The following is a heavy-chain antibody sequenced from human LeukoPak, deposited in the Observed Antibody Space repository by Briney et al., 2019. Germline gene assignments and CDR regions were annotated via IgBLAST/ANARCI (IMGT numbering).Heavy chain of an antibody. V-gene: IGHV4-59*11. D-gene: IGHD6-19*01. J-gene: IGHJ6*03. CDR1: GGSISSHY. CDR2: IYYSGST. CDR3: ARTSYSSGWSYYYYMDV. Sequence: SETLSLTCTVSGGSISSHYWSWIRQPPGKGLEWIGYIYYSGSTNYNPSLKSRVTISVDTSKYQFSLKLSSVTAADTAVYYCARTSYSSGWSYYYYMDVWGKGTTVTVSS.